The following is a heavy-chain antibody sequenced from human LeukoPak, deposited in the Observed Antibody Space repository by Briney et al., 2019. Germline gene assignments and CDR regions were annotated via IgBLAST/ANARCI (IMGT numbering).Heavy chain of an antibody. Sequence: PSETLSLTCAVYGGSSSGYYWSWIRQPPGKGLEWIGEINHSGSTNYNPSLKSRVTISVDTSKNQFSLKLSSVTAADTAVYYCARGYAMIVVVPYWYFDLWGRGTLVTVSS. CDR2: INHSGST. V-gene: IGHV4-34*01. CDR1: GGSSSGYY. D-gene: IGHD3-22*01. CDR3: ARGYAMIVVVPYWYFDL. J-gene: IGHJ2*01.